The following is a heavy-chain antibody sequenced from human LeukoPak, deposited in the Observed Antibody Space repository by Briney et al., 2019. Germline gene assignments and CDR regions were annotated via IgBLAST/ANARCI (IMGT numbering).Heavy chain of an antibody. CDR2: ISSSGTTK. D-gene: IGHD2-15*01. Sequence: PTGGSLRLSCVASEFTFSSYSMNWVRQAPGKGLEWVSYISSSGTTKYYADSVKGRFTISRDNVKNSLYLQMNSLRDEDTAVYYCAVEGYCSGGSCYTNWFDSWGQGTLVTVYS. J-gene: IGHJ5*01. CDR3: AVEGYCSGGSCYTNWFDS. CDR1: EFTFSSYS. V-gene: IGHV3-48*02.